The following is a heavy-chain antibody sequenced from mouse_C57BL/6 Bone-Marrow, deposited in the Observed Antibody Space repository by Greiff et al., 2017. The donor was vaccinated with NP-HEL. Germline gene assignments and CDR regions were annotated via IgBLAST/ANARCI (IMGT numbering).Heavy chain of an antibody. CDR1: GFTFSSYG. CDR3: ASLLSS. J-gene: IGHJ4*01. CDR2: ISSGGSYT. D-gene: IGHD1-3*01. Sequence: DVKLVESGGDLVKPGGSLKLSCAASGFTFSSYGMSWVRQTPDKRLEWVATISSGGSYTYYPDSVKGRFTISRDNAKNTLYLQMSSLKSEDTAMYYCASLLSSWGQGTSVTVSS. V-gene: IGHV5-6*02.